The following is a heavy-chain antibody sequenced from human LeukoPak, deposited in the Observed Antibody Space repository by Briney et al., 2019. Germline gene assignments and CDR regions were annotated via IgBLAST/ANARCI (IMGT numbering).Heavy chain of an antibody. CDR2: ISYDGSNK. Sequence: GRSLRLSCAASGFTFSSYGMHWVRQAPGKGLEWVAVISYDGSNKYYADSVKGRFTISRDNSKNTLYLQMNSLRAEDTAVYYCARPGIAVAGCAFDIWGQGTMVTVSS. D-gene: IGHD6-19*01. CDR3: ARPGIAVAGCAFDI. CDR1: GFTFSSYG. V-gene: IGHV3-30*03. J-gene: IGHJ3*02.